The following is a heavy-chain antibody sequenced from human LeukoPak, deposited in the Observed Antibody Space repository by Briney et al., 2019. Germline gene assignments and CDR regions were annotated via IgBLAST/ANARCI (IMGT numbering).Heavy chain of an antibody. CDR2: IYYSGST. D-gene: IGHD5-24*01. CDR3: ARGRRATMSY. Sequence: PSETLSLTCTVSGGSISSYYWSRIRQPPGKGLEWIGYIYYSGSTNYNPSLKSRVTISVDTSKNQFSLKLSSVTAADTAVYYCARGRRATMSYWGQGTLVTVSS. V-gene: IGHV4-59*01. J-gene: IGHJ4*02. CDR1: GGSISSYY.